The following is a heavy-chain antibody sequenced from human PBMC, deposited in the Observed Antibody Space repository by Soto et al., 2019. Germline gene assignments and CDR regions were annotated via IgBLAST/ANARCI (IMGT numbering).Heavy chain of an antibody. Sequence: ASVKVSCKASGGTFSSYAISWARQAPGQRLEWMGWINTGNGNTKYSQKFQDRVTITRDTSATTAHMELTSLRSEDTAVYYCARNDYYGSGSPYFDYWGQGTLVTVSS. CDR2: INTGNGNT. V-gene: IGHV1-3*04. CDR3: ARNDYYGSGSPYFDY. J-gene: IGHJ4*02. CDR1: GGTFSSYA. D-gene: IGHD3-10*01.